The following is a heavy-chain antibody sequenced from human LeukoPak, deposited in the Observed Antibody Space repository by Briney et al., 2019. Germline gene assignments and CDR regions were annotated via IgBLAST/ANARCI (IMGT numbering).Heavy chain of an antibody. D-gene: IGHD3-22*01. CDR3: AKVPNYYDSSGYYYNSPRSQYWYFDL. V-gene: IGHV3-23*01. CDR2: ISGSGGST. Sequence: PGGSLRLSCAASGFTFSSYAMSWVRQAPGKGLEWVSAISGSGGSTYYADSVKGRFTISRDNSKNTLYLQMNSLRAEDTAVYYCAKVPNYYDSSGYYYNSPRSQYWYFDLWGRGTLVTVSS. CDR1: GFTFSSYA. J-gene: IGHJ2*01.